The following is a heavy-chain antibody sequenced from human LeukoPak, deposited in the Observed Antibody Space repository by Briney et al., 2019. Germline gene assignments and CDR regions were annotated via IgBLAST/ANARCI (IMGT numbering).Heavy chain of an antibody. CDR1: GFTFSSYA. CDR3: ARGHWLDSFDY. Sequence: PGGSLRLSCAASGFTFSSYAMHWVRQAPGKGLEWVAVISYDGSNKYYADSVKGRFTISRDNSKNTLYLQMNSLRAEDTAVYYCARGHWLDSFDYWGQGTLVTVSS. V-gene: IGHV3-30*04. J-gene: IGHJ4*02. D-gene: IGHD6-19*01. CDR2: ISYDGSNK.